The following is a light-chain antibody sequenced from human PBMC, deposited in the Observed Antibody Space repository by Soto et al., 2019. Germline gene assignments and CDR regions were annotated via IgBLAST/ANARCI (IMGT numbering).Light chain of an antibody. CDR3: SSYRRGSTYV. J-gene: IGLJ1*01. Sequence: QSALTQPASVSGSPGQSITVSCTGTSSDVGGYNYVSWYQQHPGKAPRLLIYDVTNRPSGVFNRFSGSKSGNTASLTISGLQAEDEADYYCSSYRRGSTYVFGTGTKVTVL. V-gene: IGLV2-14*03. CDR2: DVT. CDR1: SSDVGGYNY.